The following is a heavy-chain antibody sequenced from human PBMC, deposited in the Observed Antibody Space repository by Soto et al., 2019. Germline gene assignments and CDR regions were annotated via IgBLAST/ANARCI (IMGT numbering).Heavy chain of an antibody. CDR2: ISPYTGNT. V-gene: IGHV1-18*01. D-gene: IGHD2-2*03. Sequence: QVQLVQSGDEVTKPGASVKVSCKASGYIFVNYGIAWVRQAPGQGLEWMGWISPYTGNTHSATKIQGRLTMTTDTSTSTAYMDLGRLTSDDTAVSYCLMLDNDVTPTTQDVWGPGTTGTVSS. CDR1: GYIFVNYG. CDR3: LMLDNDVTPTTQDV. J-gene: IGHJ6*02.